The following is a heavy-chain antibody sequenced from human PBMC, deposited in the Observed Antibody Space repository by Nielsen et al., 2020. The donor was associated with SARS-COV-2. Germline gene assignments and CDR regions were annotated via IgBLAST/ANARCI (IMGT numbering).Heavy chain of an antibody. Sequence: SLKISCAASGFTFDDYAMHWVRQAPGKGLEWVSGISWNSGSIGYADSVKGRFTISRDNAKNSLYLQMNSLRAEDTALYYCACMNTVPDGDYVFDYWGQGTLVTVSS. V-gene: IGHV3-9*01. CDR3: ACMNTVPDGDYVFDY. D-gene: IGHD4-17*01. J-gene: IGHJ4*02. CDR1: GFTFDDYA. CDR2: ISWNSGSI.